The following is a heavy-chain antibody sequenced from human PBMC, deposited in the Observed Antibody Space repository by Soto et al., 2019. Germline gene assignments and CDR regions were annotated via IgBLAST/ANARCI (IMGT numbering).Heavy chain of an antibody. D-gene: IGHD1-26*01. CDR3: ARRHYHPDYFDY. CDR2: LYYSGST. CDR1: GDSISSYY. V-gene: IGHV4-59*08. Sequence: SETLSLTCTVSGDSISSYYWSWIRQPPGKGLEWIGYLYYSGSTNYSPSLKSRVTISVDTSKNQFSLKLSSVTAADTAVYYCARRHYHPDYFDYWGQGTLVTVSS. J-gene: IGHJ4*02.